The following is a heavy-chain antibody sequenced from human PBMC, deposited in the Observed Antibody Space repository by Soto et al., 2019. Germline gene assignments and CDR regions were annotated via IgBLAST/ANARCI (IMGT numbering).Heavy chain of an antibody. CDR3: ARGHGDVTYYYDSSGYYALGFDY. V-gene: IGHV1-69*01. CDR1: GGTFSSYA. Sequence: QVQLVQSGAEVKKPGSSVKVSCKASGGTFSSYAISWVRQAPGQGLEWMGGIIPIFGTANYAQKFQGRVTITADESTSTAYMELSSLRSEDTAVYYCARGHGDVTYYYDSSGYYALGFDYWGQGTLVTVSS. CDR2: IIPIFGTA. D-gene: IGHD3-22*01. J-gene: IGHJ4*02.